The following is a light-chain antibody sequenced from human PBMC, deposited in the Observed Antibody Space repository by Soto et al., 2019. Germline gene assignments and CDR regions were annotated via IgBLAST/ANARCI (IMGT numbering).Light chain of an antibody. CDR1: SSDVGGHNS. CDR3: SSFTSSVTYV. J-gene: IGLJ1*01. V-gene: IGLV2-14*01. Sequence: QSVLTQPASVSGSPGQSITISCTGTSSDVGGHNSVSWYRQDPGKAPELMIYDVSNRPSGVSDRFSGSKSGNTASLTISGLQIEDEADYYCSSFTSSVTYVFGTGTKVTVL. CDR2: DVS.